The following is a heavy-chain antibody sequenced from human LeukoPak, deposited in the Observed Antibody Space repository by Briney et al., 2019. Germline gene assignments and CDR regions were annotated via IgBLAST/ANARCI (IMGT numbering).Heavy chain of an antibody. CDR1: GFTFSSYS. Sequence: GGSLRLSCAASGFTFSSYSMNWVRQALGKGLEGVSSISSSSTYIYYADSVKGRFTISRDNAKNSLYLQMNSLRAEDTAVYYCAREQQWLSAGGMDVWGQGTTVTVSS. CDR2: ISSSSTYI. V-gene: IGHV3-21*04. CDR3: AREQQWLSAGGMDV. D-gene: IGHD3-22*01. J-gene: IGHJ6*02.